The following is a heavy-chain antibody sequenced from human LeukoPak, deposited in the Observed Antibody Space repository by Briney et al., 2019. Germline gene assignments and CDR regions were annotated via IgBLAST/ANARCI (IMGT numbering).Heavy chain of an antibody. CDR3: AKRAQYYDFWSPWDY. CDR2: IWYGGSNK. CDR1: GFTFSSYG. V-gene: IGHV3-33*08. D-gene: IGHD3-3*01. Sequence: GGSLRLSCAASGFTFSSYGMHWVRQAPGKGLEWVAVIWYGGSNKYYADSVKGRFTISRDNSKNTLYLQMNSLRAEDTAVYYCAKRAQYYDFWSPWDYWGQGTLVTVSS. J-gene: IGHJ4*02.